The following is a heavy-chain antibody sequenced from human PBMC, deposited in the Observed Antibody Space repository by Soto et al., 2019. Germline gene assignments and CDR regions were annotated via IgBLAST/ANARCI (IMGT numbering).Heavy chain of an antibody. D-gene: IGHD3-16*01. Sequence: EVQLVASGGGLVQPGGSVIISCAASGFTFSGSAIHWVRQASGKGLEWVGRIKARSYNYATAYTASLKGRFTISRDDSKNTAYLQMNSLKTEDTAVYFCSRLWAGGDDRDSPPYYLDYWGQGTLVTVSS. CDR1: GFTFSGSA. CDR3: SRLWAGGDDRDSPPYYLDY. CDR2: IKARSYNYAT. J-gene: IGHJ4*02. V-gene: IGHV3-73*02.